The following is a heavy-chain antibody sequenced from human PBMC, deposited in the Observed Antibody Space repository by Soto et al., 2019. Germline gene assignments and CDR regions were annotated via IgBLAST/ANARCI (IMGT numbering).Heavy chain of an antibody. CDR1: GYTFTVYY. D-gene: IGHD7-27*01. CDR3: AREEQTGANYYLDY. J-gene: IGHJ4*02. Sequence: ASVKVSCKASGYTFTVYYIHCVRQSPVQGLEWMGSISPHSGGPNYAQRFQGRVTMTRDTPMTTVYMEMSGLTSDDTAVYYCAREEQTGANYYLDYWGQGTLVTVSS. CDR2: ISPHSGGP. V-gene: IGHV1-2*02.